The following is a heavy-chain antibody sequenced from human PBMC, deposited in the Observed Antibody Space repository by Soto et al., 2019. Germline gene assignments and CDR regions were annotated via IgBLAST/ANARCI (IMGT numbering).Heavy chain of an antibody. CDR2: IYYSGST. J-gene: IGHJ5*02. CDR3: ARLSGGDTYSSSKNWLDP. D-gene: IGHD6-13*01. V-gene: IGHV4-39*01. Sequence: SETLSLTCTVSGGSISSSSYYWGWIRQPPGKGLEWIGSIYYSGSTYYNPSLKSRVTISVDTSKNQFSLKLSSVTAADTAVYYCARLSGGDTYSSSKNWLDPWGQGTLVTVS. CDR1: GGSISSSSYY.